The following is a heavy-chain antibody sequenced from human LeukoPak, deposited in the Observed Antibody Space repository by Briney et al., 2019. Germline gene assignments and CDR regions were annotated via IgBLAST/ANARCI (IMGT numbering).Heavy chain of an antibody. CDR1: GASVSNYD. V-gene: IGHV4-59*02. J-gene: IGHJ4*02. CDR3: ARSPTSSGWGFDH. D-gene: IGHD6-19*01. Sequence: PSETLSLTCTVSGASVSNYDWSWIRQPPGKGLEWIGYVYYSGRTNYDPSLESRVTISVDTSKNQFSLKLSSVTAADTAVYYCARSPTSSGWGFDHWGQGTPVTVSS. CDR2: VYYSGRT.